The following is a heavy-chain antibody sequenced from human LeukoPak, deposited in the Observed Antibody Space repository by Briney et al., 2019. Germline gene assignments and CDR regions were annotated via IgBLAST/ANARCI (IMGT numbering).Heavy chain of an antibody. V-gene: IGHV3-9*01. D-gene: IGHD2-21*02. CDR1: GFKFDDYA. CDR2: ISWNSGII. CDR3: AREGLTVDAFDI. Sequence: GRSLRLSCAASGFKFDDYAVYWVRQGPGKGLEWVSGISWNSGIIDYADSVKGRFTISRDNAKSSLFLQMNSLRVEDTALYYCAREGLTVDAFDIWGPGTVVTVSS. J-gene: IGHJ3*02.